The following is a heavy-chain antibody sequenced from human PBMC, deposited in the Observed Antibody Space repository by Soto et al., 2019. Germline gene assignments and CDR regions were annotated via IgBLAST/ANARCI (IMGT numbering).Heavy chain of an antibody. Sequence: PSETLSLTCSVSGASISNFYWSWIRQSAGKGLEWIVSLYTRGTTDYNPSLKSRVTMSIDTSKNRVSLSLTSVTAADTAVYYCAKGVTYYFDXWGQGIVVTVSX. CDR2: LYTRGTT. V-gene: IGHV4-4*07. D-gene: IGHD2-21*02. CDR3: AKGVTYYFDX. CDR1: GASISNFY. J-gene: IGHJ4*02.